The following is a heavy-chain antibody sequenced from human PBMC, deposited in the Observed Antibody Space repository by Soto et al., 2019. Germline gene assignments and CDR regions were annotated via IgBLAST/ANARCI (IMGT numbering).Heavy chain of an antibody. CDR3: ARDRGGSYYSGYYYYYGMDV. CDR2: IYYSGST. Sequence: PSETLSLTCTVSGGSISSYYWSWIRQPPGKGLEWIGYIYYSGSTNYNPSLKSRVTISVDTSKNQFSLKLSSVTAADTAVYYCARDRGGSYYSGYYYYYGMDVRGQGTTVTVPS. D-gene: IGHD1-26*01. CDR1: GGSISSYY. J-gene: IGHJ6*02. V-gene: IGHV4-59*01.